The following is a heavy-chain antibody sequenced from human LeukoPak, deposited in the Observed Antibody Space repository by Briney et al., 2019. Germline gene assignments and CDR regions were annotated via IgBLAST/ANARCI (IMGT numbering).Heavy chain of an antibody. CDR3: ARARLNNIRYFDWLPLNYYFDY. CDR2: IYYTGST. V-gene: IGHV4-39*01. Sequence: SETLSLTCTVSGGSISSSSYYWGWIRQPPGKGLEWIGSIYYTGSTYYNPSLKSRVTISVDTSKNQFSLKLSSVTAADTAVYYCARARLNNIRYFDWLPLNYYFDYWGQGTLDTVSS. D-gene: IGHD3-9*01. J-gene: IGHJ4*02. CDR1: GGSISSSSYY.